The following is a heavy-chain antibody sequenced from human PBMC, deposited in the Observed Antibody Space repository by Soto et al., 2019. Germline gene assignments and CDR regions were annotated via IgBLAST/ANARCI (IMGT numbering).Heavy chain of an antibody. J-gene: IGHJ5*02. V-gene: IGHV4-4*02. CDR2: VYHTGDT. CDR1: GGTVASSHW. D-gene: IGHD2-21*02. Sequence: SETLSLTCGVPGGTVASSHWWSWVRQSPGGGLEWIGNVYHTGDTNLNPSLQSRVTISVDKSNNQFSLRLNSLTAADTAVYFCAREIVTAGGNNYFDPWGPGTLVTVSS. CDR3: AREIVTAGGNNYFDP.